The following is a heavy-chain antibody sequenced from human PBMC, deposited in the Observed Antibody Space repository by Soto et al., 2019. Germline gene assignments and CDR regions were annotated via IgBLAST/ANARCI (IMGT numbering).Heavy chain of an antibody. D-gene: IGHD1-7*01. Sequence: SVKVSCKASGFTFTSSAVQWVRQARGQRLEWIGWIVVGSGNTNYAQKFQERVTITRDMSTSTAYMELSSLRSEDTAVYYCAATSITGTTRYYYYGMDVWGQVTTVTVSS. V-gene: IGHV1-58*01. CDR2: IVVGSGNT. CDR1: GFTFTSSA. CDR3: AATSITGTTRYYYYGMDV. J-gene: IGHJ6*02.